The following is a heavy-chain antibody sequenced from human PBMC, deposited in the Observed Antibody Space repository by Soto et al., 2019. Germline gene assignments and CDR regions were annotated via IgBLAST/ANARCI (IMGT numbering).Heavy chain of an antibody. D-gene: IGHD1-20*01. CDR2: ISYDGSNK. J-gene: IGHJ6*02. CDR3: AKGIIRYPHYYYYGMDV. CDR1: GFTFCSYG. V-gene: IGHV3-30*18. Sequence: PGGSLRISCAASGFTFCSYGMHGVRQAPGKGLEWVAVISYDGSNKYYADSVKGRFTISRDNSKNTLYLQMNSLRAEDTAVYYWAKGIIRYPHYYYYGMDVWGQGTTVTVSS.